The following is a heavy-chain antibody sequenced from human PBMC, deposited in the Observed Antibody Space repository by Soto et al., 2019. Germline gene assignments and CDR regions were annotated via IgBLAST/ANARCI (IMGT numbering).Heavy chain of an antibody. D-gene: IGHD3-22*01. CDR2: IYSDDST. J-gene: IGHJ6*02. CDR3: ARDDRRGGYYYYALDV. V-gene: IGHV3-66*01. CDR1: GSIVSTNY. Sequence: PGGSLRLSCAASGSIVSTNYMSWVRQAPGKGLEWVSVIYSDDSTYYADSVKGRFTFSRDNSKNTVYLQMNSLRAEDTAVYYCARDDRRGGYYYYALDVWGQGTTVTVSS.